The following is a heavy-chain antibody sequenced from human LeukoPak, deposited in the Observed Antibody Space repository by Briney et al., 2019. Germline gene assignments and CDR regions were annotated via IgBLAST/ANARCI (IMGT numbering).Heavy chain of an antibody. V-gene: IGHV5-51*01. D-gene: IGHD3-10*01. Sequence: GESLKISCEASGYDFTNYWIGWVRQKPGKGLEWMGIIYPGDSNVIYSSSFEGQMTISADKSISTAYLQLSGLKASDTAMYYCARPRSYGSGSSPFDYWGQGTLVTVSS. CDR2: IYPGDSNV. J-gene: IGHJ4*02. CDR3: ARPRSYGSGSSPFDY. CDR1: GYDFTNYW.